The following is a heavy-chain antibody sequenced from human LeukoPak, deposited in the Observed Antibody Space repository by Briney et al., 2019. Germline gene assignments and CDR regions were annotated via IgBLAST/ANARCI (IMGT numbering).Heavy chain of an antibody. CDR2: INHSGST. J-gene: IGHJ4*02. CDR3: ARGIYDSDFDY. CDR1: GGSFSGYY. V-gene: IGHV4-34*01. D-gene: IGHD3-22*01. Sequence: PWETLSLTCAVYGGSFSGYYWSWIRQPPGKGLEWIGEINHSGSTNYNPSLKSRVTISVDTSKNQFSLKLSSVTAADTAVYYCARGIYDSDFDYWGQGTLVTVSS.